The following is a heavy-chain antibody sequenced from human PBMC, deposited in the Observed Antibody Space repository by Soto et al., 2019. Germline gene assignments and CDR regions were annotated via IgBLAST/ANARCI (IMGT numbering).Heavy chain of an antibody. Sequence: SETLSLTCTVSGGSISSYYWSWIRQPPGEGLEWIGYIYYSGSTNYNPSLKSRVTISVDTSKNQFSLKLSSVTAADTAVYYCARMYSSSWWCDYWGQGTLVTVS. CDR1: GGSISSYY. J-gene: IGHJ4*02. CDR3: ARMYSSSWWCDY. CDR2: IYYSGST. V-gene: IGHV4-59*01. D-gene: IGHD6-13*01.